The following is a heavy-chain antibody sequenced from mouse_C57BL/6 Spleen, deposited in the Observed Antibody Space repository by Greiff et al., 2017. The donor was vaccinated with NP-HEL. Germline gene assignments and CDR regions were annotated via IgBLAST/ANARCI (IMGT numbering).Heavy chain of an antibody. Sequence: VQLQQPGAELVMPGASVKLSCKASGYTFTSYWMHWVKQRPGQGLEWIGEIDPSDSYTNYNQKFKGKSTLTVDKSSSTAYMQLSSLTSEDSAVYYCARRGIITTVPFDYWGQGTTLTVSS. CDR3: ARRGIITTVPFDY. V-gene: IGHV1-69*01. CDR2: IDPSDSYT. D-gene: IGHD1-1*01. CDR1: GYTFTSYW. J-gene: IGHJ2*01.